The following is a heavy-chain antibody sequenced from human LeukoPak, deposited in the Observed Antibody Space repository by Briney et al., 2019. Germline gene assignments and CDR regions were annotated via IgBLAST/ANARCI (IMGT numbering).Heavy chain of an antibody. Sequence: RPSETLSLTCTVSGDSINSGGCFWSWIRQHPGKGLEWIGFIYYSGSPYYNPSLKSRLTISVDTSKTQFSLKLSSVTAADTAVYYCARDRRKDGYYYGMDVWGQGTTVTVSS. CDR3: ARDRRKDGYYYGMDV. V-gene: IGHV4-31*03. J-gene: IGHJ6*02. CDR1: GDSINSGGCF. CDR2: IYYSGSP.